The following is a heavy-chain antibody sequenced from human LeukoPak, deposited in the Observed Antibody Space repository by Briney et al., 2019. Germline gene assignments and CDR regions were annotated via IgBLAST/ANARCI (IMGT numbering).Heavy chain of an antibody. CDR1: GFTFSTYW. D-gene: IGHD3-22*01. V-gene: IGHV3-74*01. Sequence: GGSLRLSCAASGFTFSTYWMHWVRQAPGKGLVWVSRKSDGSTNYPDSVNARFTISRDKAKKTVSLQMNSLRHEDTGVYYCARAPSEIGGYYPEYFRHWGQGTLVTVSS. J-gene: IGHJ1*01. CDR3: ARAPSEIGGYYPEYFRH. CDR2: KSDGST.